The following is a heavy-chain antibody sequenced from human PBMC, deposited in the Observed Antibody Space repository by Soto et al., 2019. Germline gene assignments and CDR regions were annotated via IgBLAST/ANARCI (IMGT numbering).Heavy chain of an antibody. CDR2: IIPIFGTA. CDR1: GGTFSSYA. J-gene: IGHJ5*02. D-gene: IGHD2-21*02. V-gene: IGHV1-69*13. Sequence: ASVKVSCKASGGTFSSYAISWVRQAPGQGLEWMGGIIPIFGTANYAQKFQGRVTITADESTSTAYMELSSLRSEDTAVYYCAREDAVTRGFDPWGQGTLVTVS. CDR3: AREDAVTRGFDP.